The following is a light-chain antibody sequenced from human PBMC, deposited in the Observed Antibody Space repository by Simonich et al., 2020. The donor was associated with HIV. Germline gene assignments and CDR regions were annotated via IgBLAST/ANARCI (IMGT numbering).Light chain of an antibody. J-gene: IGKJ1*01. CDR1: QSVSTN. V-gene: IGKV3-15*01. Sequence: KVMTQSPATLSESPGEPATLSCRASQSVSTNLAWYQQKPGQAPRLLIHGASTRATGIPARFSGSGSGTEFTLTISSLQSEDFAIYYCQHYNNWPPGTFGQGTKVEFK. CDR2: GAS. CDR3: QHYNNWPPGT.